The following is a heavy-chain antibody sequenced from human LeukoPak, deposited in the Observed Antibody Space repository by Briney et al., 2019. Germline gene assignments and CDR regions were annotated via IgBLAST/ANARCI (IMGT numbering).Heavy chain of an antibody. D-gene: IGHD5-12*01. V-gene: IGHV1-3*03. J-gene: IGHJ5*02. CDR1: GYTFTTYA. CDR2: INVGNGDT. CDR3: ARDLRGYSYGDNWFDP. Sequence: GASVKLSCKASGYTFTTYAIHWVRQAPGQRLEWMGWINVGNGDTIYSQDFQGRVTLTRDTSASTAYMELSSLRSKDMAVYYCARDLRGYSYGDNWFDPWGQGTLVTVSS.